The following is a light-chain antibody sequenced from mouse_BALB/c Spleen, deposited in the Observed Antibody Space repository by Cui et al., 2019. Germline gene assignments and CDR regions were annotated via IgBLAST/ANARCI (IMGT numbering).Light chain of an antibody. J-gene: IGKJ5*01. V-gene: IGKV19-93*01. CDR2: YTS. Sequence: DLQMTQSPSSLSASLGGKATITGKASQDINRYMAWYQHKPGEGPRMLIHYTSTLRPGIPSRFSGSGSGRDYSFSISNLEPEDIATYYCLQYDNLLTFGAGTKLELK. CDR3: LQYDNLLT. CDR1: QDINRY.